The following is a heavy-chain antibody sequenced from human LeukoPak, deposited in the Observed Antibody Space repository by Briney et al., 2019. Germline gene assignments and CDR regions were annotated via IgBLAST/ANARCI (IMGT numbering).Heavy chain of an antibody. CDR2: INHSGST. D-gene: IGHD2-2*01. V-gene: IGHV4-34*01. Sequence: SETLSLTCAVYGGSFSGYYWSWIRQPPGKGLEWIGEINHSGSTNYNPSLKSRVTISVDTSKNQFSLKLSSVTAADTAVYYCARLVYQLPSPGYFDYWGQGTLVTVSS. J-gene: IGHJ4*02. CDR1: GGSFSGYY. CDR3: ARLVYQLPSPGYFDY.